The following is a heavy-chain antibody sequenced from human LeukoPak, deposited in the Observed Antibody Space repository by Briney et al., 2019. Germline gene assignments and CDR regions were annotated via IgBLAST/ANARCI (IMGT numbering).Heavy chain of an antibody. Sequence: ETLSLTCAVSGGSISSSNWWSWVRQPPGKGLEWVSGISASGAITYYADSVKGRFTVSRDNSKSTLYLQMNSLRAEDTAVYYCAKARAYDNSGNPYWHFDLWGRGTLVTVSS. J-gene: IGHJ2*01. CDR3: AKARAYDNSGNPYWHFDL. CDR2: ISASGAIT. V-gene: IGHV3-23*01. CDR1: GGSISSSN. D-gene: IGHD3-10*01.